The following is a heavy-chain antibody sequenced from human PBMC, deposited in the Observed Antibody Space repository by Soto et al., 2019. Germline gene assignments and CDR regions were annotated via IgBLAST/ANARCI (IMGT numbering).Heavy chain of an antibody. CDR2: INHSGST. J-gene: IGHJ4*02. D-gene: IGHD6-19*01. CDR3: ARDPRYSSGWDVRLYYFDY. CDR1: GGSFSGYY. Sequence: QVQLQQWGAGPLKPSETLSITFAVYGGSFSGYYWSWIRQPPGKGLEWIGEINHSGSTNYNPSLKSRVTISVDTSKNQFSLKLSSVTAAYTAVYYCARDPRYSSGWDVRLYYFDYWGQGTLVTVSS. V-gene: IGHV4-34*01.